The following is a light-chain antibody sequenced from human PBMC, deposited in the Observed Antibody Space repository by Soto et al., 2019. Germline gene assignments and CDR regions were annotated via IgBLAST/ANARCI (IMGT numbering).Light chain of an antibody. CDR2: DAS. CDR1: QSVSSY. J-gene: IGKJ2*01. Sequence: EIVLTQSPATLSLSPGERATLSCRASQSVSSYLAWYQQKPGQAPRLLIYDASNRATGIPARFSGSGSGTDFTLTISSVEHEDFAVYYCQQRSNWPRGMYTFGQGTKLEIK. V-gene: IGKV3-11*01. CDR3: QQRSNWPRGMYT.